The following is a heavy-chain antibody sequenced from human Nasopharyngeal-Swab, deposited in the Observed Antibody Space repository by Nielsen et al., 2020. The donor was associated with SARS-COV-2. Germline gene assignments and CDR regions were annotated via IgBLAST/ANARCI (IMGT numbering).Heavy chain of an antibody. CDR1: GFTFRCYA. V-gene: IGHV3-23*01. CDR2: IIRTSST. J-gene: IGHJ4*02. CDR3: AKGTGATYRAIEY. Sequence: GESLKLSCASSGFTFRCYALNLVRHAPGKVLELVSAIIRTSSTYYADSLKGRFTVPRDNSKNTLYLQMNSLRAEDTAVYYCAKGTGATYRAIEYWGQGTLVTVSS. D-gene: IGHD1-26*01.